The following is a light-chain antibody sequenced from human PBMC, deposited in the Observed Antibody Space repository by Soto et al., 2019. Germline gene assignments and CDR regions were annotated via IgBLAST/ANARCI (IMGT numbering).Light chain of an antibody. Sequence: DIQMTQSPSSLSASVGDRVTITCRASQGISNYLAWYQQQPGKVPKLLIYVASTLQSGVTSRFLGSGSGTDFTLTISSLQPEDVATYYCQEYNSAQCTFGQGTKVEIK. CDR3: QEYNSAQCT. J-gene: IGKJ1*01. CDR2: VAS. V-gene: IGKV1-27*01. CDR1: QGISNY.